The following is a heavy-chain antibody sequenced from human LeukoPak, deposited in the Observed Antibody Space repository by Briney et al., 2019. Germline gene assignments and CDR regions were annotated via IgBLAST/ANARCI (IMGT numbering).Heavy chain of an antibody. CDR3: ARASTVTTRIYYYYGMDV. J-gene: IGHJ6*02. CDR2: ISAYNGNT. D-gene: IGHD4-17*01. Sequence: ASVKVSCKASGYTFTSYGISWVRQAPGQGLEWMGWISAYNGNTNYAQKLQGRVTMTRNTSISTAYMELSSLRSEDTAVYYCARASTVTTRIYYYYGMDVWGQGTTVTVSS. CDR1: GYTFTSYG. V-gene: IGHV1-18*01.